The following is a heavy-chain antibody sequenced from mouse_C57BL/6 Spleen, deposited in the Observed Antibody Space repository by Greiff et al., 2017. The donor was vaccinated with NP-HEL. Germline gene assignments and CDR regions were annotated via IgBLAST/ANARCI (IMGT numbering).Heavy chain of an antibody. CDR2: INYDGSST. V-gene: IGHV5-16*01. Sequence: EVKLMESEGGLVQPGSSMKLSCTASGFTFSDYYMAWVRQVPEKGLEWVANINYDGSSTYYLDSLKSRFIISRDNAKNILYLQMSSLKSEDTATYYCARVSYYGSSSYFDYWGQGTTLTVSS. D-gene: IGHD1-1*01. CDR3: ARVSYYGSSSYFDY. J-gene: IGHJ2*01. CDR1: GFTFSDYY.